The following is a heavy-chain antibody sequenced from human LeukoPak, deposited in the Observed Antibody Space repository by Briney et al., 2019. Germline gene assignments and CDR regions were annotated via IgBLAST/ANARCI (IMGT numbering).Heavy chain of an antibody. Sequence: PGGSLRLSCAASGFTFSGYGMSWVRQAPGKGLEWVAVISHDGSNKYYADSVKGRFTISRDNAKNTLYLQMDSLSVEDTAVYYCAKLRGYYGSGQQITLDYWGQGTLVTVSS. D-gene: IGHD3-10*01. CDR1: GFTFSGYG. J-gene: IGHJ4*02. V-gene: IGHV3-30*18. CDR2: ISHDGSNK. CDR3: AKLRGYYGSGQQITLDY.